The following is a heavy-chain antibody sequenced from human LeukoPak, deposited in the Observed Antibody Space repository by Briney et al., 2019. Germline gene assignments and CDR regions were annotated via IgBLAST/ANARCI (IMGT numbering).Heavy chain of an antibody. D-gene: IGHD4-17*01. CDR2: IYSGGST. CDR1: GLSVRSNF. V-gene: IGHV3-53*01. Sequence: GGSLRLSCAASGLSVRSNFMSWVRQAPGKGLEWVSVIYSGGSTYYADSVKGRFTISRDNSKNTLYLQMNSLRAEDTAVYHCAREGDGDPIDYWGQGTLVTVSS. CDR3: AREGDGDPIDY. J-gene: IGHJ4*02.